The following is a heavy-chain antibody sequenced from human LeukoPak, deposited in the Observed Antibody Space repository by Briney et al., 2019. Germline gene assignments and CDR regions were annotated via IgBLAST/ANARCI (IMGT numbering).Heavy chain of an antibody. Sequence: SETLSLTCTVSGGSISSSSYYWGWIRQPPGKGLEWIGSIYYSGSTYYNPSLKSRVTISVDTSKNQFSLKPSSVTAADTAVYYCARRLGYCSSTSSPTNWFDPWGQGTLVTVSS. CDR1: GGSISSSSYY. D-gene: IGHD2-2*01. CDR2: IYYSGST. V-gene: IGHV4-39*01. CDR3: ARRLGYCSSTSSPTNWFDP. J-gene: IGHJ5*02.